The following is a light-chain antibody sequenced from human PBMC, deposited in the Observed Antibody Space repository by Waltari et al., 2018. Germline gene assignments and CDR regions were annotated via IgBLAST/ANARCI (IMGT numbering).Light chain of an antibody. V-gene: IGLV6-57*03. J-gene: IGLJ2*01. CDR1: SGNIATNY. Sequence: FMLTQPHSVSESPGKTVTISCTRSSGNIATNYVQWYQQRPGSAPTKVIYEDNQRPSGVPDRFSGSIDSSANAASIIISGLKAEDEADYYCQSFDSSHVVFGGGTKLTVL. CDR3: QSFDSSHVV. CDR2: EDN.